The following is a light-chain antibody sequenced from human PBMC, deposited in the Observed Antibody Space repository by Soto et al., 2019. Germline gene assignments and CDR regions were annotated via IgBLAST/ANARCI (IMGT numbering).Light chain of an antibody. CDR3: QQSRT. J-gene: IGKJ1*01. CDR1: QSISSY. V-gene: IGKV1-39*01. Sequence: DIQMTQSPSSLSASVGDRVTITCRASQSISSYLNWYQQKPGKAPKLPIYAASSLQSGVPSRFSGSGSGTNFTLTISSLQPEDFATYYCQQSRTFGQGTKVDIK. CDR2: AAS.